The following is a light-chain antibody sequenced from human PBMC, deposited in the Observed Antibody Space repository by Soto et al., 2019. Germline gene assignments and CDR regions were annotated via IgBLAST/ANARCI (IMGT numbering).Light chain of an antibody. CDR3: SSYTSSSTLV. Sequence: QSALTRPASVSGSHGQSITISCTGTSSDVGGYNYVSWYQQHPGKAPKLMIYDVSNRPSGVSNRFSGSKSGNTASLTISGLQAEXEADYYCSSYTSSSTLVFGGGTKVTVL. V-gene: IGLV2-14*01. J-gene: IGLJ2*01. CDR1: SSDVGGYNY. CDR2: DVS.